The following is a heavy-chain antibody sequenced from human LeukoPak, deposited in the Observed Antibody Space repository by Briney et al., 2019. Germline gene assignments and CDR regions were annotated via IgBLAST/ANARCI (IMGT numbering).Heavy chain of an antibody. CDR1: GYTFTSYD. D-gene: IGHD4-23*01. CDR2: MNPNSGNT. Sequence: VASVRVSCKASGYTFTSYDINWVRQATGQGLEWMGWMNPNSGNTGYAQKFQGRVTMTRNTSISTAYMELSSLRSEDTAVYYCARGPHGDYGGAFDIWGQGTMVTVSS. V-gene: IGHV1-8*01. CDR3: ARGPHGDYGGAFDI. J-gene: IGHJ3*02.